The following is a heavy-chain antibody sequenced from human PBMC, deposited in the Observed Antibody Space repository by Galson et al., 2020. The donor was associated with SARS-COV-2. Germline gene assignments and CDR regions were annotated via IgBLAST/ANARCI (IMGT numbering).Heavy chain of an antibody. V-gene: IGHV3-30*18. CDR3: ANRDY. J-gene: IGHJ4*02. Sequence: GGSLRLSCGASGFIFSTYGMHWVRQAPGKGLEWVGNILYDGSKSFYAHSVKGRSAISRDNSKNTLYLQMNSLRSEDTAVYYCANRDYWGQGTLVTVSS. CDR2: ILYDGSKS. CDR1: GFIFSTYG.